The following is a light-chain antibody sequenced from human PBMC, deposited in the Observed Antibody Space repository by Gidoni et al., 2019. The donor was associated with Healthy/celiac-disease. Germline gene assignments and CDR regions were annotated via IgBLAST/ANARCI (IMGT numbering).Light chain of an antibody. Sequence: DIQMTQSPSSLSASVGDSVTITCRASQSISSYLNWYQQKPGKAPKLLIYAASSLQSGVPSRFSGSGSGTDFTLTISSLQPEDFATYYCQQSYSTPLHSFGQGTKLEIK. V-gene: IGKV1-39*01. CDR3: QQSYSTPLHS. CDR2: AAS. CDR1: QSISSY. J-gene: IGKJ2*03.